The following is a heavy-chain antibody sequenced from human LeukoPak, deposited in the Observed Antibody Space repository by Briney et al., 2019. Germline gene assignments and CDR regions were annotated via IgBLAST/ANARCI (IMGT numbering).Heavy chain of an antibody. V-gene: IGHV1-8*01. D-gene: IGHD2-21*02. CDR2: MNPNSGNT. Sequence: ASVEVSCKASGYTFTSYDINWVRQATGQGLEWMGWMNPNSGNTGYAQKFQGRVTMTRNTSISTAYMELSSLRSEDTAVYYCARSQTLVVTGRGGFGYWGQGTLVTVSS. CDR3: ARSQTLVVTGRGGFGY. J-gene: IGHJ4*02. CDR1: GYTFTSYD.